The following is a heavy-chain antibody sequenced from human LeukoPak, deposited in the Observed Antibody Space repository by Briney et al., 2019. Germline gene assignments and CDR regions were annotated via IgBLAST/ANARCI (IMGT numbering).Heavy chain of an antibody. Sequence: ASVKVSCKASGYTFTSYGISWVRQAPGQGLEWMGWISTFNGNTKYAQKFQGRVTMTTDTSTTTAYMELRSLRSDDTAVYYCARETSVVGADYWGQGTLVTVSS. CDR3: ARETSVVGADY. D-gene: IGHD1-26*01. CDR2: ISTFNGNT. CDR1: GYTFTSYG. V-gene: IGHV1-18*01. J-gene: IGHJ4*02.